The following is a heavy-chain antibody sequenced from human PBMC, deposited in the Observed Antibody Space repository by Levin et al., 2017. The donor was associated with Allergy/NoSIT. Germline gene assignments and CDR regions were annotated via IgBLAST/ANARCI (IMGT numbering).Heavy chain of an antibody. CDR1: GGSFSGYY. V-gene: IGHV4-34*01. CDR3: ARETPSYDILTGYDPLGFDY. D-gene: IGHD3-9*01. CDR2: INHSGST. J-gene: IGHJ4*02. Sequence: SETLSLTCAVYGGSFSGYYWSWIRQPPGKGLEWIGEINHSGSTNYNPSLKSRVTISVDTSKNQFSLKLSSVTAADTAVYYCARETPSYDILTGYDPLGFDYWGQGTLVTVSS.